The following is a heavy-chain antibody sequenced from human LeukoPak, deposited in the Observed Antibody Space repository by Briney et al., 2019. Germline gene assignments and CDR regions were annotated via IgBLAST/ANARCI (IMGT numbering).Heavy chain of an antibody. J-gene: IGHJ3*02. CDR3: ARGPRLLHDAFDI. CDR2: VYYTGST. D-gene: IGHD3-22*01. Sequence: PSETLSLTCSVSGGSVSNYYWSWIRQPPGKGLEWIGYVYYTGSTNYNPSLKSRVTMFEDKSKNQFSLRLYSVTVADTAVYYCARGPRLLHDAFDIWGQGTMVTVSS. CDR1: GGSVSNYY. V-gene: IGHV4-59*08.